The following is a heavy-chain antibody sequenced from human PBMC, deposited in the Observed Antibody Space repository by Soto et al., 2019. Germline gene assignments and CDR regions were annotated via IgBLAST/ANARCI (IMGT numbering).Heavy chain of an antibody. J-gene: IGHJ6*02. CDR3: AREGGSYRYYYYGMDV. CDR1: GFTFSSYD. V-gene: IGHV3-13*01. Sequence: GGSLRLSXAASGFTFSSYDMHWVRQATGKGLEWVSAIGTAGDTYYPGSVKGRFTISRENAKNSLYLQMNSLRAGDTAVYYCAREGGSYRYYYYGMDVWGQGTTVTVSS. CDR2: IGTAGDT. D-gene: IGHD1-26*01.